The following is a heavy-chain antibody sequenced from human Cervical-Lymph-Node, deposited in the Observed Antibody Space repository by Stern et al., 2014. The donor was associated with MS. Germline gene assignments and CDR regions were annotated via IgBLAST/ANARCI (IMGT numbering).Heavy chain of an antibody. CDR2: INTNTGNP. J-gene: IGHJ6*02. V-gene: IGHV7-4-1*02. D-gene: IGHD2-15*01. Sequence: QVQLVQSGTELKKPGASVKVSCKASGYTFTSYDMNWERQAPGQGLEWMGWINTNTGNPMYAQGYTGRFVFSLDSSVSTPYLQISSLKAEDTAVYYCARAELLYYYYVMDVWGQGTTVTVSS. CDR3: ARAELLYYYYVMDV. CDR1: GYTFTSYD.